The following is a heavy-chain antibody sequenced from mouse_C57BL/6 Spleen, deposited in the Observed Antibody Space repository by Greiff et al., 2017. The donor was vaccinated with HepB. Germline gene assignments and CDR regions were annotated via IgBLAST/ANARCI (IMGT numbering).Heavy chain of an antibody. CDR2: IYPRSGNT. Sequence: QVQLQQSGAELARPGASVKLSCKASGYTFTSYGISWVKQRTGQGLEWIGEIYPRSGNTYYNEKFKGKATLTADKSSSTAYMELRSLTSEDSAVYFCARERITTVVAYYFDYWGQGTTLTVSS. J-gene: IGHJ2*01. V-gene: IGHV1-81*01. D-gene: IGHD1-1*01. CDR1: GYTFTSYG. CDR3: ARERITTVVAYYFDY.